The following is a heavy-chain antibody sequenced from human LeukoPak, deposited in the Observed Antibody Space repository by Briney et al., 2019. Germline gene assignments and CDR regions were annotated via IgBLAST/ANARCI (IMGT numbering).Heavy chain of an antibody. CDR1: GFTFSNAW. Sequence: GGSLRLSCAASGFTFSNAWMSWVRQAPGKGLEWVGRIKSKTDGGTTDYAAPVKGRFTISRDDSKNTLYLQMNSLKTEDTAVYYCTTSGYSYGFPTLYWGQGTLVTVSS. CDR3: TTSGYSYGFPTLY. D-gene: IGHD5-18*01. J-gene: IGHJ4*02. V-gene: IGHV3-15*01. CDR2: IKSKTDGGTT.